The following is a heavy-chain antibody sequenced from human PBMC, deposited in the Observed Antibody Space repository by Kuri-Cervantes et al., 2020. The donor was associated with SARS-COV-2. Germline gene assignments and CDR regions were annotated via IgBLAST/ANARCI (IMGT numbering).Heavy chain of an antibody. V-gene: IGHV3-30-3*01. CDR2: ISYDGSNK. CDR3: ARELSRYSGSYSDY. D-gene: IGHD1-26*01. Sequence: GESLKISCAASGFTFSSYAVHWVRQAPGKGLEWVAVISYDGSNKYYADSVKGRFTISRDNSKNTLYLQMNSLRAEDTAVYYCARELSRYSGSYSDYWGQGTLVTVSS. CDR1: GFTFSSYA. J-gene: IGHJ4*02.